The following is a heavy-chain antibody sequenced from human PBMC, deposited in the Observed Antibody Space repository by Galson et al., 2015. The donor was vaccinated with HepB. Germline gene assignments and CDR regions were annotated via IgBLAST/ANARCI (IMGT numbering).Heavy chain of an antibody. Sequence: SLRLSCAASGFTFSGYNMNWVRQAPGKGLEWVSSISTGSSHINYAESLMGRFTISRDNAKNSLYLYMDSLRVEDTAVYYCAREGKRIQLWLRDFYGMDVWGQGTTVTVSS. CDR2: ISTGSSHI. J-gene: IGHJ6*02. V-gene: IGHV3-21*01. CDR3: AREGKRIQLWLRDFYGMDV. D-gene: IGHD5-18*01. CDR1: GFTFSGYN.